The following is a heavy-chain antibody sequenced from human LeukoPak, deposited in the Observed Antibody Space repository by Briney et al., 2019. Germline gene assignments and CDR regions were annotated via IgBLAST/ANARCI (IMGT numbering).Heavy chain of an antibody. CDR1: GGSISSYY. J-gene: IGHJ4*02. Sequence: SETLSLTCTVSGGSISSYYWIWIRQHPGKGLEWIGYIYYSGSTYYNPSLKSRVTISVDTSKNQFSLKLSSVTAADTAVYYCARLWFGERSFDYWGQGTLVTVSS. CDR3: ARLWFGERSFDY. D-gene: IGHD3-10*01. CDR2: IYYSGST. V-gene: IGHV4-59*06.